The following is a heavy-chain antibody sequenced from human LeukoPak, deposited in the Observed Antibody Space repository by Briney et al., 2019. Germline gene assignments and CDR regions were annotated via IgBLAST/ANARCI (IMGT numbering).Heavy chain of an antibody. J-gene: IGHJ4*02. D-gene: IGHD5-12*01. CDR1: GLTLRSYD. V-gene: IGHV3-23*01. CDR3: AKEYSGYDFDY. CDR2: TSGSGVNS. Sequence: PGGSLRLSCAASGLTLRSYDMSWVRQAPGKGLEWVAATSGSGVNSYYADSVRGRFTISRDNSQNTLYLQMDSLRAEDTALYYCAKEYSGYDFDYWGQGTLGTVSS.